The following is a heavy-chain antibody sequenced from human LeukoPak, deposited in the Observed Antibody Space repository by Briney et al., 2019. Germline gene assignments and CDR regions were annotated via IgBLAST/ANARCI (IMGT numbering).Heavy chain of an antibody. CDR1: GGTFSSYA. CDR2: IIPILGIA. D-gene: IGHD3-10*01. J-gene: IGHJ6*02. V-gene: IGHV1-69*04. Sequence: SVKVSCKASGGTFSSYAISWVRQAPGQGLERMGRIIPILGIANYAQKFQGRVTITADKSTSTAYMELSSLRSEDTAVYYCARDKISCGSGLEAYYYYYYGMDVWGQGTTVTVSS. CDR3: ARDKISCGSGLEAYYYYYYGMDV.